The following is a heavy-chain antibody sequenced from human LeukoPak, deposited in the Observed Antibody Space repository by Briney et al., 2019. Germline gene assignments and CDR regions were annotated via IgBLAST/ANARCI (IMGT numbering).Heavy chain of an antibody. CDR1: GFTFSGSA. CDR2: IRSKANSYAT. Sequence: PGGSLRLSGAASGFTFSGSAMHWVRQASGKGLEWVGRIRSKANSYATAYAASVKGRFTISRDDSKNTAYLQMNSLKTEDTAVYYCTSITMVRGVIAFDIWGQGTMVTVSS. D-gene: IGHD3-10*01. CDR3: TSITMVRGVIAFDI. J-gene: IGHJ3*02. V-gene: IGHV3-73*01.